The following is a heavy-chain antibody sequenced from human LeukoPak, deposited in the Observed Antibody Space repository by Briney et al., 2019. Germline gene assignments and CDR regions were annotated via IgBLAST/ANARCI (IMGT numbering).Heavy chain of an antibody. CDR3: ARAGSEYYYDSSGAWYYFDY. V-gene: IGHV3-74*01. Sequence: PGGSLRLSCAASGFTFSNYVTCWVRQAPGKGLVWVSLINSDGSSTSYADSVKGRFTISRDNAKNTLYLQMNSLRAEDTAVYYCARAGSEYYYDSSGAWYYFDYWGQGTLVTVSS. J-gene: IGHJ4*02. CDR1: GFTFSNYV. CDR2: INSDGSST. D-gene: IGHD3-22*01.